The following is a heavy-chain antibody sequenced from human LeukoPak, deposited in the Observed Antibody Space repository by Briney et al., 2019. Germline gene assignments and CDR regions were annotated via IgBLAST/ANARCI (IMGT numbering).Heavy chain of an antibody. CDR2: IYYSGST. CDR3: ATEAAGTQRNWFDP. J-gene: IGHJ5*02. D-gene: IGHD6-13*01. V-gene: IGHV4-59*12. Sequence: SEALSLTCTVSDGSFNKYSWSWIRQPPGKGLEWIGYIYYSGSTNYNPSLKSRVTISVDTSKNQFSLRLSSVTAADTAVYYCATEAAGTQRNWFDPWGQGTLVTVSS. CDR1: DGSFNKYS.